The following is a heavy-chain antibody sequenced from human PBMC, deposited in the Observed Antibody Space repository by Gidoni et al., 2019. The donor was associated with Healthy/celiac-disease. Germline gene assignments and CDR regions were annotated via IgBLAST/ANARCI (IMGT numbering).Heavy chain of an antibody. Sequence: QVQLVEAGGGVAQPVRPLRLSRAASGFTFSSYGMHWVRQAPGKGLEWVAVISYDGSNKYYADSVKGRFTISRDNSKNTLYLQMSSLRAEDTAVYYCAKGRYSSSWFDYWGQGTLVTVSS. CDR3: AKGRYSSSWFDY. J-gene: IGHJ4*02. CDR1: GFTFSSYG. D-gene: IGHD6-13*01. CDR2: ISYDGSNK. V-gene: IGHV3-30*18.